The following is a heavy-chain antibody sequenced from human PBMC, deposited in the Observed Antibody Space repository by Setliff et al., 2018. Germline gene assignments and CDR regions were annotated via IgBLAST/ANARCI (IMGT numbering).Heavy chain of an antibody. CDR2: IHYSGST. CDR1: GGSINRDY. CDR3: ARQGLDTGRTRWWFDP. D-gene: IGHD5-18*01. Sequence: PSETLSLTCSVSGGSINRDYWNWIRQPPGKGLEWIGYIHYSGSTNYNPSLKSRVTISVDTSKNQFSLKLTSVTAADTAVYYCARQGLDTGRTRWWFDPWGQGTLVTVSS. J-gene: IGHJ5*02. V-gene: IGHV4-59*08.